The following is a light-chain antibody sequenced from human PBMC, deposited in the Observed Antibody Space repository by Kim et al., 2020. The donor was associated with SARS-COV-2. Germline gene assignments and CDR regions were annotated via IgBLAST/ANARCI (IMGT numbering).Light chain of an antibody. Sequence: DIQMTKSPSTLSASVGARVTITCRASQTISSWLAWYQQRTGKGPKLLNYDASSLESGVPTRFSGSGSGTESTLTSSRLQPDDFATYCCQQCNSHSRTFGQGTKVDIK. CDR1: QTISSW. V-gene: IGKV1-5*01. CDR2: DAS. J-gene: IGKJ1*01. CDR3: QQCNSHSRT.